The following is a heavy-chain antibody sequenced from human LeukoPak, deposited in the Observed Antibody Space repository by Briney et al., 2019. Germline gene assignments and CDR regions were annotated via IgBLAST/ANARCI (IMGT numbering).Heavy chain of an antibody. CDR3: ARDLGVLMQD. CDR2: IYHSGST. CDR1: GGSISSGGYY. D-gene: IGHD2-8*01. V-gene: IGHV4-30-2*01. J-gene: IGHJ4*02. Sequence: KPSETLSLTCTVSGGSISSGGYYWSWIRQPPGKGLEWIGYIYHSGSTYYNPSLKSRVTISVDRSKNQFSLKLSSVTAADTAVYYCARDLGVLMQDWGQGTLVTVSS.